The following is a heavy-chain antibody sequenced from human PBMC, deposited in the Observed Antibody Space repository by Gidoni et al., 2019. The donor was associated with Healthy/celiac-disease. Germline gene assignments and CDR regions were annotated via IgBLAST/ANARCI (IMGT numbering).Heavy chain of an antibody. V-gene: IGHV3-23*01. J-gene: IGHJ3*02. CDR2: ISGSGGST. Sequence: EVQLLESGGGLVQPGGSLRLSCAASGFTFSSYAMSWVRQAPGKGREWVSAISGSGGSTYYADSVKGRFTISRDNSKNTLYLQMNSLRAEDTAVYYCAKFGVRLYQLLYGDAFDIWGQGTMVTVSS. CDR3: AKFGVRLYQLLYGDAFDI. CDR1: GFTFSSYA. D-gene: IGHD2-2*02.